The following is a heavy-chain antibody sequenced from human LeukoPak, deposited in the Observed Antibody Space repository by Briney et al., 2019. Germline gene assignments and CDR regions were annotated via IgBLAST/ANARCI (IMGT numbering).Heavy chain of an antibody. V-gene: IGHV1-8*02. CDR2: MNPNSGNT. CDR3: ARATKRYYYYGMDV. D-gene: IGHD1-26*01. Sequence: ASVKVSCKASGGTFSSYAINWVRQATGQGLEWMGWMNPNSGNTGYAQKFQGRVTMTRNTSISTAYMELSSLRSEDTAVYYCARATKRYYYYGMDVWGQGTTVTVSS. CDR1: GGTFSSYA. J-gene: IGHJ6*02.